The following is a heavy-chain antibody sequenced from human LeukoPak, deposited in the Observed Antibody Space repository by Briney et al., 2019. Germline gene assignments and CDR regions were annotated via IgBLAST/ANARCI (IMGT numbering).Heavy chain of an antibody. V-gene: IGHV1-2*04. Sequence: AASVKVSCKASGYTFTGYYMHWVRQAPGQGLEWMGWINPNSGGTNYAQKFQGWVTMTRDTSISTAYMELSRLRSDDTAVYYCARERYYYDSSGSYYYYGMDVWGQGTTVTVSS. CDR1: GYTFTGYY. CDR2: INPNSGGT. J-gene: IGHJ6*02. D-gene: IGHD3-22*01. CDR3: ARERYYYDSSGSYYYYGMDV.